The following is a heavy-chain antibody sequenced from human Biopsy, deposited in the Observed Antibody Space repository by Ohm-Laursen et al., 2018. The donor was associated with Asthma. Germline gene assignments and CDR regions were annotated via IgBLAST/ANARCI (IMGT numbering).Heavy chain of an antibody. CDR3: TRHNDY. V-gene: IGHV2-70*04. CDR1: GFSLSSSGAN. D-gene: IGHD1-14*01. J-gene: IGHJ4*02. Sequence: ATQTLTLTCSFSGFSLSSSGANVNWIRQPPGKAPGWLARIDWEEDKFYSTSLRTRLTISKGSSEDQVVLTMTNMGPVDTATYYCTRHNDYWGPGILVTVSS. CDR2: IDWEEDK.